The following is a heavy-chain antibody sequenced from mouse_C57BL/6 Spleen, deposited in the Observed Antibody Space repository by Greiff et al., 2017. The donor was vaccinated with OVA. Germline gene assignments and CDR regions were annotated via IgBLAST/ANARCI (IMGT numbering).Heavy chain of an antibody. V-gene: IGHV1-52*01. CDR3: ARPFYYDSAWFAY. D-gene: IGHD2-4*01. Sequence: QVQLQQPGAELVRPGSSVKLSCKASGYTFTSYWMHWVKQRPIQGLEWIGNIDPSDSETHYNQKFKVKATLTVDKSSSTAYMQLSSLTSEDSAVYYCARPFYYDSAWFAYWGQGTLVTVSA. CDR1: GYTFTSYW. J-gene: IGHJ3*01. CDR2: IDPSDSET.